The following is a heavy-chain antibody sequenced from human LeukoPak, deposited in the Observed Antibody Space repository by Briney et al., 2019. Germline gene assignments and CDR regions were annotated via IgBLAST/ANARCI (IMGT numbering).Heavy chain of an antibody. D-gene: IGHD6-13*01. CDR1: GGSISSSSYY. CDR3: ARVKSGQQLAYFYYYMDV. CDR2: IYYSGST. V-gene: IGHV4-39*01. J-gene: IGHJ6*03. Sequence: PSETLSLTCTVSGGSISSSSYYWGWIRQPPGKGLEWIGSIYYSGSTYYNPSLKSRVTMSVDTSKNQFSLSLSSVTAADTAVYYCARVKSGQQLAYFYYYMDVWGKGTTVTVSS.